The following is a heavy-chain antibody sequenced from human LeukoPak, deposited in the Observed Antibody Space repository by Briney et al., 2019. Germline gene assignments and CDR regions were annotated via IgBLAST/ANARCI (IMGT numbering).Heavy chain of an antibody. CDR2: IRTKANNYAT. Sequence: GGSLRLSCAASGFTFSDSAIHWVRQASGKGLEWVGRIRTKANNYATEYTASVKGRFTIFRDDSNNTAYLQVNSLKTEDTAVYYCARGLCSSTSCYLFDPWGQGTLVTVSS. CDR3: ARGLCSSTSCYLFDP. V-gene: IGHV3-73*01. J-gene: IGHJ5*02. CDR1: GFTFSDSA. D-gene: IGHD2-2*01.